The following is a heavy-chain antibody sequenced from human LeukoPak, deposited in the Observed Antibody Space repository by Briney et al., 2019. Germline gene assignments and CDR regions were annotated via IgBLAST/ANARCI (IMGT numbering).Heavy chain of an antibody. CDR2: ISSSSSTI. D-gene: IGHD3-22*01. CDR1: GFTFSTYY. J-gene: IGHJ5*02. Sequence: GGSLRLSCAASGFTFSTYYMTWVRQAPGKGLEWVSYISSSSSTIYYADSVKGRFTISRDNAKNSLYLQMNSLRAEDTAVYYCARDSAADYYDSSGYYYAYNWFDPWGQGTLVTVSS. V-gene: IGHV3-48*01. CDR3: ARDSAADYYDSSGYYYAYNWFDP.